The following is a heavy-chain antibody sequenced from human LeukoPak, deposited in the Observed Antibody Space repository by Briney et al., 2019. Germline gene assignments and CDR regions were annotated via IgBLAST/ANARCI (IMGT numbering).Heavy chain of an antibody. Sequence: PSETLSLTCTVSGGSINSYYWSWIRQPPGKGLEWIGYIYYSGSTNYNPSLKSRVTISVDTSKNQFSLKLSSVTAADTAVYYCARGAPVTNFDYWGQGTLVTVSS. CDR3: ARGAPVTNFDY. CDR2: IYYSGST. CDR1: GGSINSYY. D-gene: IGHD4-17*01. J-gene: IGHJ4*02. V-gene: IGHV4-59*01.